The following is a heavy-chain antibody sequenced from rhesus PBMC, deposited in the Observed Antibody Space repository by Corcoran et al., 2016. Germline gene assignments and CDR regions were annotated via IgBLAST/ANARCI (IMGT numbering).Heavy chain of an antibody. CDR3: ARDYGNYPDY. CDR1: GGSISGYYL. Sequence: QVQLQESGPGVVKPSETLSLTCAVSGGSISGYYLWSWIRQPPGKGLEWIGYIYGGSGSTSYNPSLKSRVIISIDTSKNQFSLKLSSVTAADTAVYYCARDYGNYPDYWGQGVLVTVSS. V-gene: IGHV4S7*01. D-gene: IGHD4-29*01. CDR2: IYGGSGST. J-gene: IGHJ4*01.